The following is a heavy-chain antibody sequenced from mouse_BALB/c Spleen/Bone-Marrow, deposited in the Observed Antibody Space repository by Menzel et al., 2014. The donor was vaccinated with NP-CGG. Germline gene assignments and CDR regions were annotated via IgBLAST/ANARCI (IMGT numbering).Heavy chain of an antibody. CDR3: ARSGKVRNAMDY. J-gene: IGHJ4*01. Sequence: QVQLQQSEAELVRPGVSVKISCKGSGYTFTDYAMHWVKQSHAKSLEWIGVISTYYGDASYNQKFKGKATMTVDKSSSTAYMELARLTSEDSAIYYCARSGKVRNAMDYWGQGTSVTVSS. CDR2: ISTYYGDA. CDR1: GYTFTDYA. V-gene: IGHV1S137*01. D-gene: IGHD2-14*01.